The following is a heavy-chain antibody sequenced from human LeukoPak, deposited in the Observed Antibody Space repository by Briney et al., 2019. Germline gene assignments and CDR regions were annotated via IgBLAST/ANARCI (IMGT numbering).Heavy chain of an antibody. D-gene: IGHD5-18*01. V-gene: IGHV1-46*01. CDR3: ARGYRIQLWLPPPGY. J-gene: IGHJ4*02. CDR2: INPSGGST. CDR1: GYTFTSYY. Sequence: ASVKVSCKASGYTFTSYYMHWVRQAPGQRREWMGIINPSGGSTSYAQKFQGRVTMARDTSTSTVYMELSSLRSEDTAVYYCARGYRIQLWLPPPGYWGQGTLVTVSS.